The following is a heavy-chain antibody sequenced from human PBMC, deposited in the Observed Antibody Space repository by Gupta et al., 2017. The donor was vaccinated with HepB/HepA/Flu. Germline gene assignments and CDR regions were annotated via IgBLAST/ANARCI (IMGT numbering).Heavy chain of an antibody. V-gene: IGHV3-49*04. CDR1: GFTFGDYA. Sequence: EVQLVESGGGLVQPGRSLRLSCTASGFTFGDYAMSWVRQAPGKGLEWVGFIRSKAYGGTTEYAASVKGRFTISRDDSKSIAYLQMKSLKTEDTAVYCCTRCHHDYGEYVFDYWGQGPLVTVSS. CDR2: IRSKAYGGTT. CDR3: TRCHHDYGEYVFDY. D-gene: IGHD4-17*01. J-gene: IGHJ4*02.